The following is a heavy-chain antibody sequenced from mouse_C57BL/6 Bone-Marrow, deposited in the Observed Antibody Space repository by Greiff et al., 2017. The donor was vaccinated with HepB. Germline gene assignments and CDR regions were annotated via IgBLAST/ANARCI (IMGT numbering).Heavy chain of an antibody. CDR2: ISSGSSTI. V-gene: IGHV5-17*01. D-gene: IGHD3-2*02. Sequence: EVKLMESGGGLVKPGGSLKLSCAASGFTFSDYGMHWVRQAPEKGLEWVAYISSGSSTIYYADTVKGRFTIYRDNAKNTLFLQMTSLRSEDTAMYYCAKTAQATGAMDYWGQGTSVTVSS. CDR3: AKTAQATGAMDY. CDR1: GFTFSDYG. J-gene: IGHJ4*01.